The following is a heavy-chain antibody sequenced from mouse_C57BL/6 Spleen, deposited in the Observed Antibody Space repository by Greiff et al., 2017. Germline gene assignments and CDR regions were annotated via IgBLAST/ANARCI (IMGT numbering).Heavy chain of an antibody. J-gene: IGHJ3*01. CDR1: GYTFTSYW. V-gene: IGHV1-50*01. CDR2: IDPSDSYT. Sequence: QVQLQQPGAELVKPGASVKLSCKASGYTFTSYWMQWVKQRPGQGLEWIGEIDPSDSYTNYNQKFKGKATLTVDKSSSTAYMQLSSLTSEDSAVYYCARRDGSPAWFAYWGQGTLVTVSA. CDR3: ARRDGSPAWFAY. D-gene: IGHD1-1*01.